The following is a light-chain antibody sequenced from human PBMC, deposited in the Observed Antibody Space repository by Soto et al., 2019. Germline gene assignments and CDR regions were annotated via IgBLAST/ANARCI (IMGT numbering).Light chain of an antibody. J-gene: IGKJ1*01. CDR3: YQYGSTPPT. V-gene: IGKV3-15*01. CDR2: GAS. CDR1: QSLNRD. Sequence: IVMTQSPATLSMSPVERATLSCMASQSLNRDLAWYQQKPGQSPRLLIFGASIRATGIPARFSGSGSGTEFTLTIGSLQSEDFVVFYCYQYGSTPPTFGQGTKVDI.